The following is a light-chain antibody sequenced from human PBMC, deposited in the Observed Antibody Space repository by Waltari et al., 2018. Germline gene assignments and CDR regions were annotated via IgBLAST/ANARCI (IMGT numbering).Light chain of an antibody. Sequence: DIVMTQSPDSLAVSLGERATINCKSSQSVLYSSNNKNYLAWYQQKPGQPPKLHIYWASTRESGVPDRFSGSGSGTDFTLTISSLQAEDVAVYYCQQYYSTPQTFGQGTKVEIK. V-gene: IGKV4-1*01. CDR3: QQYYSTPQT. CDR1: QSVLYSSNNKNY. J-gene: IGKJ1*01. CDR2: WAS.